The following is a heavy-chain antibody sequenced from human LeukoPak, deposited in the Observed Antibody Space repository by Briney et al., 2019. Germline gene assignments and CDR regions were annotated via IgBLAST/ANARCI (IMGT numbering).Heavy chain of an antibody. CDR1: GGTFSSYA. Sequence: SVKVSCKASGGTFSSYAISWVRQAPGQGLKWMGGIIPIFGTANYAQKFQGRVTITTDESTSTAYMELSSLRSEDTAVYYCARSSSGYLYFPFDIWGQGTMVTVSS. V-gene: IGHV1-69*05. CDR3: ARSSSGYLYFPFDI. J-gene: IGHJ3*02. D-gene: IGHD3-22*01. CDR2: IIPIFGTA.